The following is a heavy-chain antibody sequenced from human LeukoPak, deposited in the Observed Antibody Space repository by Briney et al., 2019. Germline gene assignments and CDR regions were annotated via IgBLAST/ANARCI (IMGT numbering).Heavy chain of an antibody. Sequence: ASVTVSCKASGYTFTSYAMHWVRQAPGQRLEWMGWINAGNGNTNYAQKLKGRVTMTTDTSTSTAYMELRSLRSDDTAVYYCARDNMVRETNGDYYYYGMDVWGQGTTVTVSS. V-gene: IGHV1-3*01. CDR1: GYTFTSYA. CDR2: INAGNGNT. CDR3: ARDNMVRETNGDYYYYGMDV. J-gene: IGHJ6*02. D-gene: IGHD3-10*01.